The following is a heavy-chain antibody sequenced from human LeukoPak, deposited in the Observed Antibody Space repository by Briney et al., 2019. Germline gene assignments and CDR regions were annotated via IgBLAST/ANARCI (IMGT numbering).Heavy chain of an antibody. J-gene: IGHJ4*02. CDR2: IIPIFGTA. CDR3: ARDVIGRGWALHSGYGNFDY. Sequence: EASVKVSCQASGGTFSSYAISWVRQAPGQGLEWMGGIIPIFGTANYAQKFQGRVTITADESTSTAYMELSSLRSEDTAVYYCARDVIGRGWALHSGYGNFDYWGQGTLVTVSS. CDR1: GGTFSSYA. V-gene: IGHV1-69*01. D-gene: IGHD5-12*01.